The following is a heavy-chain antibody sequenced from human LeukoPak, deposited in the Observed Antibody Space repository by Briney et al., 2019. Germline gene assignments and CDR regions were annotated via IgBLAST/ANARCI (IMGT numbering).Heavy chain of an antibody. V-gene: IGHV4-59*11. J-gene: IGHJ6*03. D-gene: IGHD5-18*01. CDR1: GGSISSHY. Sequence: SETLSLTCTVSGGSISSHYWSWIRQPPGKGLEWIGYIYYSGSTNYNPSLKSRVTISVDTSKNQFSLKLSSVTAGDTAVYYCARGGYSYGSFTGYYMDVWGKGTTVTISS. CDR3: ARGGYSYGSFTGYYMDV. CDR2: IYYSGST.